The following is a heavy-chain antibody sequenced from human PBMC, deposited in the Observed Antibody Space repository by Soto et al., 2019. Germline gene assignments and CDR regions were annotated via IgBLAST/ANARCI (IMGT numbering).Heavy chain of an antibody. J-gene: IGHJ6*02. V-gene: IGHV1-18*01. Sequence: GASVKGSCTACGYTYTSYRISWVRQAPAQALEWMGWISAYNGNTNYAQKLQGRVTMTTDTSTSTAYMELRSLRSDDTAVNYCARALNYYGSGSSYYYGMDVWGQGTTVTVSS. CDR1: GYTYTSYR. CDR2: ISAYNGNT. D-gene: IGHD3-10*01. CDR3: ARALNYYGSGSSYYYGMDV.